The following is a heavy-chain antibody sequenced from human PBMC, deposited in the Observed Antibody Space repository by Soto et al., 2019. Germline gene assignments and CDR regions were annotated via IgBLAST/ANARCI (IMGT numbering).Heavy chain of an antibody. CDR1: GFTFNSYW. Sequence: LRLSCAASGFTFNSYWMHWVRQAPGKGLVWVSRINSDESITDYADSVKGRFTISRDNAKNMLYLQMNSLRAEDTAVYYCARDFGPTIAARVPFDYWGQGILVTVSS. CDR3: ARDFGPTIAARVPFDY. CDR2: INSDESIT. J-gene: IGHJ4*02. V-gene: IGHV3-74*01. D-gene: IGHD6-6*01.